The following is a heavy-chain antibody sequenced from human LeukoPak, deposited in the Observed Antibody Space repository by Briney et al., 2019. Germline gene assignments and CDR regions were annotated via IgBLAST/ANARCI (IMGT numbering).Heavy chain of an antibody. CDR3: ARYSGSYYYPPAWDL. V-gene: IGHV3-23*01. CDR1: GFTFSSYA. Sequence: GGSLRLSCAASGFTFSSYAMSWVRQAPGKGLEWVSAISGSGGSTYYADSVKGRFTISRDNSKNTLYLQMNSLRAEDTAVYYCARYSGSYYYPPAWDLWGQGTLVTVSS. D-gene: IGHD1-26*01. CDR2: ISGSGGST. J-gene: IGHJ4*02.